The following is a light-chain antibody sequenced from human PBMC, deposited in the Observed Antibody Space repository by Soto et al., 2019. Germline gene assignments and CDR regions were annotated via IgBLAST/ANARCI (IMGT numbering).Light chain of an antibody. CDR3: QAWDISTVV. J-gene: IGLJ2*01. CDR2: QDS. Sequence: SYELTQPPSVSVSPGQTASITCSGDKLGDKYACWYQQKPGQSPVLVIYQDSRRPSGIPERFSGSNSGNTATLTISGTQAMDEAYYYCQAWDISTVVFGGGTKLTVL. V-gene: IGLV3-1*01. CDR1: KLGDKY.